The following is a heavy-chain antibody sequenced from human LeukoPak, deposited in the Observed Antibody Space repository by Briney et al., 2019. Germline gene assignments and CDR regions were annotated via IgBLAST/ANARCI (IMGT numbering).Heavy chain of an antibody. D-gene: IGHD3-10*01. Sequence: AGSLRLSCAASGFTFSSYSMNWVRQAPGKGLEWVSSISSSSSYIYYADSVKGRFTIFRDNAKNSLYLQMNSLRDEDTAVYYCARGLTCSAGSYDYWGQGTLVTVSS. V-gene: IGHV3-21*01. CDR1: GFTFSSYS. CDR3: ARGLTCSAGSYDY. J-gene: IGHJ4*02. CDR2: ISSSSSYI.